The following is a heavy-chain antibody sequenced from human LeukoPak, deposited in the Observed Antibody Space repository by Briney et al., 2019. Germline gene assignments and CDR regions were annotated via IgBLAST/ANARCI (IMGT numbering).Heavy chain of an antibody. CDR3: ARSYSGTGYYYYGMDV. D-gene: IGHD1-26*01. CDR1: GGSISYYY. Sequence: SETLSLTCTVSGGSISYYYWSGIRQPPGKGRGGIAYIYYTGTTNYNPSLKSRVTISLDTSKNQFSLKLTSATAADTAVYYCARSYSGTGYYYYGMDVWGQGTTVTVSS. J-gene: IGHJ6*02. V-gene: IGHV4-59*01. CDR2: IYYTGTT.